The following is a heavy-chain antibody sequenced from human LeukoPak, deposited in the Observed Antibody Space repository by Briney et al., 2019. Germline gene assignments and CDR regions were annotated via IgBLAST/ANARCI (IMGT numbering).Heavy chain of an antibody. CDR3: ATTDTTCY. V-gene: IGHV3-30*02. CDR2: IRDDGSNM. D-gene: IGHD1-14*01. CDR1: GFSFRNFG. Sequence: GGSLRLSCVASGFSFRNFGMHWVRQDPGKGLEWVTFIRDDGSNMYYADSVKGRFTISRDNSKNTLYLEINSLSADDTAVYYCATTDTTCYWGQGTLVTVSS. J-gene: IGHJ4*02.